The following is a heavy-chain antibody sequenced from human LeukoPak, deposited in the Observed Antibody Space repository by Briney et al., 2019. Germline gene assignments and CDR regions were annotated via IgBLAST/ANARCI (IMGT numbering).Heavy chain of an antibody. CDR1: GFTFSSYA. CDR2: ISGSGGST. V-gene: IGHV3-23*01. J-gene: IGHJ4*02. Sequence: GGSLRLSCAASGFTFSSYAMSWVRQAPGKGLERVSAISGSGGSTYYADSVKGRFTISRDNSKNTLYLQMNSLRAEDTAVYYCAKDSVRIAVAPYYFDYWGQGTLVTVSS. D-gene: IGHD6-19*01. CDR3: AKDSVRIAVAPYYFDY.